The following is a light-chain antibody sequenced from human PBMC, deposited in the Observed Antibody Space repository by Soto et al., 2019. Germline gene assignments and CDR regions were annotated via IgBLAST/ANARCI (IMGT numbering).Light chain of an antibody. J-gene: IGKJ1*01. CDR3: QQYCSSPWT. V-gene: IGKV3-20*01. CDR2: GAS. CDR1: QSVSSSY. Sequence: EIVLTQSPGTLSLSPGERATLSCRASQSVSSSYLAWYQQKPGQAPRLLIYGASSRATGIPDRFSGSGSGTDFNLTISRLEPEDFAVYYCQQYCSSPWTFGQGTNVEIK.